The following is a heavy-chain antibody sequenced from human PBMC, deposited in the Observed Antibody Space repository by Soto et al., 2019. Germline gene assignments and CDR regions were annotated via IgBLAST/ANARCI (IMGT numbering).Heavy chain of an antibody. D-gene: IGHD3-10*01. V-gene: IGHV1-46*01. CDR1: GYTFTSYY. Sequence: ASVKVSCKASGYTFTSYYMHWVRKAPGQGLEWMGIINPSGGSTSYAQKFQGRVTMTRDTSTSTVYMELSSLRSEDTAVYYCASEITMVRGVIGFDYWGQGTLVTVSS. CDR2: INPSGGST. CDR3: ASEITMVRGVIGFDY. J-gene: IGHJ4*02.